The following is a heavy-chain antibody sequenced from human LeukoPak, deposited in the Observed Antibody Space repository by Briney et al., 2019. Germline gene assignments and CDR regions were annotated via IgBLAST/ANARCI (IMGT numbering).Heavy chain of an antibody. V-gene: IGHV3-23*01. Sequence: GGSLRRSCAASGFTFSSYAMSWVRQAPGQGLEWVSAISGSGGSTYYADSVKGRFTISRDNSKNTLYLQMHSLRAEDTAVYYCAKELLQMAVAGQCDYWGQGTLVTVSS. CDR2: ISGSGGST. CDR1: GFTFSSYA. J-gene: IGHJ4*02. CDR3: AKELLQMAVAGQCDY. D-gene: IGHD6-19*01.